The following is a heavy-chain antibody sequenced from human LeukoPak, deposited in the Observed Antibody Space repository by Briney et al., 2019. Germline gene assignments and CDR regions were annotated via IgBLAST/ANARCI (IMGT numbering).Heavy chain of an antibody. D-gene: IGHD1-1*01. CDR2: INYDARSR. Sequence: PGGSLRLSCAASGFTFILSWMHWFRQAPGKGLEWVSSINYDARSRTYADSVKGRLTISRDNAENTLFLQMNSLRVEDTAIYSCVRGAGPGTPFDWGQGILVTVSS. V-gene: IGHV3-74*01. J-gene: IGHJ1*01. CDR3: VRGAGPGTPFD. CDR1: GFTFILSW.